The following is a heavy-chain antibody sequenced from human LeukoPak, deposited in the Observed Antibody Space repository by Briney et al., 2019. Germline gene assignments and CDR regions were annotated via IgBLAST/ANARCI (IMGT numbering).Heavy chain of an antibody. V-gene: IGHV3-7*01. CDR2: INKDGSEK. CDR1: GSTFSSYW. CDR3: ARRYCSGGSCYSVDY. Sequence: PGGSLRLSCVASGSTFSSYWMSWVRQAPGKGLEWVANINKDGSEKYYLDSVKGRFTISRDNAMDSLYLQMNSLRAEDTAVYYCARRYCSGGSCYSVDYWGQGTLVTVSS. D-gene: IGHD2-15*01. J-gene: IGHJ4*02.